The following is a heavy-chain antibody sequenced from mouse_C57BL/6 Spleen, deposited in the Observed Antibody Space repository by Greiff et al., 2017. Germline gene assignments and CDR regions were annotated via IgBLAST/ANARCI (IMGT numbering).Heavy chain of an antibody. Sequence: VQGVESGPELVKPGASVKISCKASGYAFSSSWMNWVKQRPGKGLEWIGRIYPGDGDTNYNGKFKGKATLTADKSSSTAYMQLSSLTSEDSAVYFCASYYGSSYRYAMDYWGQGTSVTVSS. J-gene: IGHJ4*01. CDR2: IYPGDGDT. D-gene: IGHD1-1*01. CDR1: GYAFSSSW. CDR3: ASYYGSSYRYAMDY. V-gene: IGHV1-82*01.